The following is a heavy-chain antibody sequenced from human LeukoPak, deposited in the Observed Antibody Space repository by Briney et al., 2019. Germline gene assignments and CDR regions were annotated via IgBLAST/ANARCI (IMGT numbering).Heavy chain of an antibody. Sequence: SETLSLTCTVSGGSISSYYWNWIRQPPGKGLEWIGYIYYSGSTNYNPSLKSRVTMSIGTSKNQFSLKLSSVTAADTAVYYCARGTYSSDAFDIWGQGTMVTVSS. CDR2: IYYSGST. CDR1: GGSISSYY. V-gene: IGHV4-59*01. J-gene: IGHJ3*02. CDR3: ARGTYSSDAFDI. D-gene: IGHD6-13*01.